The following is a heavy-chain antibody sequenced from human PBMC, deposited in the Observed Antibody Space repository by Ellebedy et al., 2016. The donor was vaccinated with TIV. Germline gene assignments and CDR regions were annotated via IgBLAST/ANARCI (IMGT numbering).Heavy chain of an antibody. Sequence: GGSLRLSXEASGFTFSNYWMGWVRQAPGKGLEWVANIQQDGGEQYYVDSVKGRFTISRDNAQNSLFLQMNSLRAEDTAVYYCLMLYDLFDNWGQGTLVTVSS. J-gene: IGHJ4*02. CDR3: LMLYDLFDN. V-gene: IGHV3-7*03. CDR2: IQQDGGEQ. D-gene: IGHD2-8*02. CDR1: GFTFSNYW.